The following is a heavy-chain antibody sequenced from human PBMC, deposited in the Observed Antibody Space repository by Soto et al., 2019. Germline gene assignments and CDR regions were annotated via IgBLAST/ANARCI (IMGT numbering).Heavy chain of an antibody. V-gene: IGHV4-61*01. D-gene: IGHD6-6*01. CDR1: GGSVSSGSYY. CDR2: IYYSGST. J-gene: IGHJ6*02. Sequence: SETLSLTCTVSGGSVSSGSYYWSWIRQPAGKGLEWIGYIYYSGSTNYNPSLKSRVTISVDTSKNQFSLKLSSVTAADTAEYYCARDRTAIAARPWDYYYGMDVWGQGTTVTVSS. CDR3: ARDRTAIAARPWDYYYGMDV.